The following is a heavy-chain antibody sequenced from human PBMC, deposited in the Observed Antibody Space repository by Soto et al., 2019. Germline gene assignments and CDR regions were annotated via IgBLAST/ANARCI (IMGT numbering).Heavy chain of an antibody. CDR2: IYYSGST. CDR3: ARDPGASSSPARYYYGMDV. CDR1: GGSISSGDYY. V-gene: IGHV4-30-4*01. Sequence: QVQLQESGPGLVKPSQTLSLTCTVSGGSISSGDYYWSWIRQPPGKGLEWIGYIYYSGSTYYNPSLKGRVTISVDTSKNQFSLKLSSVTAADTAVYYCARDPGASSSPARYYYGMDVWGQGTTVTVSS. J-gene: IGHJ6*02. D-gene: IGHD6-6*01.